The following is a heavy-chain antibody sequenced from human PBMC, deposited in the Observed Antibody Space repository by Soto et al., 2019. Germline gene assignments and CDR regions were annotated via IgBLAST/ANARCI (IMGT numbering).Heavy chain of an antibody. CDR1: GYTFTSYG. Sequence: VSVKVSCKASGYTFTSYGISWVRQAPGQGLEWMGWISAYNGNTNYAQKLQGRVTMTTDTSTSTAYMELRSLRSDDTAVYYCARDGRDLLLRSWFDPWGQGTLVTVSS. CDR3: ARDGRDLLLRSWFDP. J-gene: IGHJ5*02. D-gene: IGHD3-10*01. V-gene: IGHV1-18*01. CDR2: ISAYNGNT.